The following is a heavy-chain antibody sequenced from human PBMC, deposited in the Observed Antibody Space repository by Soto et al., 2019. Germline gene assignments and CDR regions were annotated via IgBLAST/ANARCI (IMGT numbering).Heavy chain of an antibody. J-gene: IGHJ6*02. Sequence: QVRLVQSAAEVKKPGASVRVSCKASGYTFSNYGITWVRQAPGQGLEWMGWISAYNGNTHFAQKFQGRVTMTTDTPTTTAXMXXXXLXSXDXAXXXXAXXXXCXITXXSXPTXXHMRGYYYYYGMDVWGPGTTVTVSS. CDR3: AXXXXCXITXXSXPTXXHMRGYYYYYGMDV. V-gene: IGHV1-18*01. CDR1: GYTFSNYG. CDR2: ISAYNGNT. D-gene: IGHD2-2*01.